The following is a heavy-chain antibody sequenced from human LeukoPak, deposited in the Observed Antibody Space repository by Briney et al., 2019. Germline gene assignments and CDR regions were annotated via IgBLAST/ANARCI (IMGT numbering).Heavy chain of an antibody. D-gene: IGHD3-10*01. V-gene: IGHV1-3*01. CDR3: ARGGFGESHYYYGMDV. CDR2: INAGNGNT. CDR1: GYTFTSYA. Sequence: ASVQVSCKASGYTFTSYAMHWVRQAPGQRLEWMGWINAGNGNTKYSQKFQGRVTITRDTSASTDYMELSSLRSEDTAVYYCARGGFGESHYYYGMDVWGKGTTVTVSS. J-gene: IGHJ6*04.